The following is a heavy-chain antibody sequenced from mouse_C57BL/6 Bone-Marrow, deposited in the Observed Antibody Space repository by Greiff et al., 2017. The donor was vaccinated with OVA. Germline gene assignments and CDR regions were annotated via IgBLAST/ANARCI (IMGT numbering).Heavy chain of an antibody. D-gene: IGHD1-1*01. Sequence: QVQLQQPGTDLVKPGASVKLSCKASGYTFTSYWMHWVKQRPGQGLEWIGNINPSNGGTNYNEKFKSKATLTVDKSSSTAYMQLSSLTSEDSAVYYCASQGSYYGSSYGAMDYWGQGTSVTVSS. J-gene: IGHJ4*01. CDR2: INPSNGGT. V-gene: IGHV1-53*01. CDR1: GYTFTSYW. CDR3: ASQGSYYGSSYGAMDY.